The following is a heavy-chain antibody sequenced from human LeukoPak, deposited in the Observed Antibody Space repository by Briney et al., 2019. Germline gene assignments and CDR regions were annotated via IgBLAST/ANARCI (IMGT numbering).Heavy chain of an antibody. J-gene: IGHJ4*02. D-gene: IGHD2-2*01. Sequence: PGGSLRLSCAASGFTFSNYAMSWVRQAPGKGLEWVSTISGSGGTTYYADSVKGRFTISSDNSKITLYLQMNSLRTEDTAVYYCAKVKGSITSSPDYWGQGTLVTVSS. CDR2: ISGSGGTT. V-gene: IGHV3-23*01. CDR1: GFTFSNYA. CDR3: AKVKGSITSSPDY.